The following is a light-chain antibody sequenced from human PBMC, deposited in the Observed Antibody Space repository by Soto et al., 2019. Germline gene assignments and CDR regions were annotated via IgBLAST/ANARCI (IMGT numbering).Light chain of an antibody. V-gene: IGLV2-8*01. Sequence: QSALTQPPSASGSPGQSVTISCTGTSSDVGAYNYVSWHQQHPGKAPKLIIYEVNNRPSGVPDRFSGSKSGNTASLTVSRRHAEDEADYYCTSYAANNNLVFGGGTKLT. CDR2: EVN. CDR1: SSDVGAYNY. CDR3: TSYAANNNLV. J-gene: IGLJ3*02.